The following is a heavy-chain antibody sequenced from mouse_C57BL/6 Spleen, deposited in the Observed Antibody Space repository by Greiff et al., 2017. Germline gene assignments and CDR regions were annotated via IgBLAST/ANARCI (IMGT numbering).Heavy chain of an antibody. V-gene: IGHV2-5*01. J-gene: IGHJ4*01. CDR3: AKNSDYDGPHYYAMDY. Sequence: VQLVESGPGLVQPSQSLSITCTVSGFSLTSYGVHWVRQSPGKGLEWLGVIRRGGSTDYNAAFMSRLSITKDNSKSQVFFKMNSLQADDTAIYYCAKNSDYDGPHYYAMDYWGQGTSVTVSS. D-gene: IGHD2-4*01. CDR2: IRRGGST. CDR1: GFSLTSYG.